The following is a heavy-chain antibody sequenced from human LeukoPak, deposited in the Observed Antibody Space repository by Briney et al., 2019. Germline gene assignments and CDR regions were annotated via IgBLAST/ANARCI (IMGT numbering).Heavy chain of an antibody. D-gene: IGHD6-6*01. J-gene: IGHJ5*02. Sequence: SETLSLTCTVSGGSISSGGYYWSWIRQHPGKGLERFGYIYYSGSTYYNPSLKSRVTISVDISKNQFSLKLSSVTAADTAVYYCARDFGSSSHWFDPWGQGTLVTVSS. CDR2: IYYSGST. V-gene: IGHV4-31*03. CDR1: GGSISSGGYY. CDR3: ARDFGSSSHWFDP.